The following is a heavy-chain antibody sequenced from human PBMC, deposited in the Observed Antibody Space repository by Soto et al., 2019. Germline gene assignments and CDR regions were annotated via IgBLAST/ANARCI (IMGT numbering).Heavy chain of an antibody. V-gene: IGHV4-59*01. D-gene: IGHD3-3*01. CDR2: IYYSGST. Sequence: PQNLSLTWTVSAGFLSRDYCSWFRQLPGKGLEWIGYIYYSGSTNYNPSLKSRVTISVDTSKNQFSLKLSSVTAADTAVYYCACFFSPYGDLRNGLDFWGQGTLVTGSS. CDR3: ACFFSPYGDLRNGLDF. J-gene: IGHJ4*02. CDR1: AGFLSRDY.